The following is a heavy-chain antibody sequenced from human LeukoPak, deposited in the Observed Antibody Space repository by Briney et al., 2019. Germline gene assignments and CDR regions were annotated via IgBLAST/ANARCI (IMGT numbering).Heavy chain of an antibody. D-gene: IGHD6-13*01. J-gene: IGHJ6*02. CDR2: INPNSGGT. Sequence: ASVKVSRKASGYTFTGYYMHWVRQAPGQGLEWMGWINPNSGGTNYAQKFQGRVTMTRDTSISTAYMELSRLRSDDTAVYYCASYSSSWYPYYYYYYGMDVWGQGTTVTVSS. CDR1: GYTFTGYY. V-gene: IGHV1-2*02. CDR3: ASYSSSWYPYYYYYYGMDV.